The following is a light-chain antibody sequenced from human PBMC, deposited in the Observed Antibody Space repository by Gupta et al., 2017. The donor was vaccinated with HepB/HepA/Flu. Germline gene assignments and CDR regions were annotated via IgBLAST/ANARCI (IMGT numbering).Light chain of an antibody. CDR2: LNSDGSH. V-gene: IGLV4-69*01. Sequence: QLVLTQSPSASASLSASVQLTCTLSSGHRSYAIAWHQQQPEKGPRYLMKLNSDGSHSKGDGIPDRFSGCSAGAERYLTISSLQSEDEAEYYCQTWGTGIDVVFGGGTKLTVL. CDR1: SGHRSYA. CDR3: QTWGTGIDVV. J-gene: IGLJ2*01.